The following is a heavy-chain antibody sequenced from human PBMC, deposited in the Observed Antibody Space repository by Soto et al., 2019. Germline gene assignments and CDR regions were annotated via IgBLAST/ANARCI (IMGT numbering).Heavy chain of an antibody. CDR3: ARDYESGGFDY. V-gene: IGHV4-30-2*01. CDR2: IYHSGST. CDR1: GGSISSGGYS. D-gene: IGHD3-22*01. J-gene: IGHJ4*02. Sequence: QLQLQESGSGLVKPSQTLSLTCAVSGGSISSGGYSWSWIRQPPRKGLEWIGYIYHSGSTYYNPSLKSRVTVSVDRSKNQFSLKLSSVTAADTAVYYCARDYESGGFDYWGQGTLVTVSS.